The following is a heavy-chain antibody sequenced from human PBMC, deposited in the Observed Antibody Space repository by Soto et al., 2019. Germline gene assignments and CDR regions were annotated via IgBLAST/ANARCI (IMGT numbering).Heavy chain of an antibody. J-gene: IGHJ5*02. CDR1: GYTFTSYY. V-gene: IGHV1-46*01. CDR3: AREGCGGDCYPNWFDP. Sequence: QVQLVQSGAEVKKPGASVKVSCKASGYTFTSYYMHWVRQAPGQGLEWMGIINPSGGSTSYAQKFQGRVTMTRDTFTSTVYMELSSLRSEDTAVYYCAREGCGGDCYPNWFDPWGQGTLVTVSS. D-gene: IGHD2-21*02. CDR2: INPSGGST.